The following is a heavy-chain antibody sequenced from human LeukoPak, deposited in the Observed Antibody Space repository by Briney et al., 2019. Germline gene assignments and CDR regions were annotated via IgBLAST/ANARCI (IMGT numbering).Heavy chain of an antibody. Sequence: PSETLSLTCAVYGGSFSGYYWSWIRQPPGKGLEWIGEINHSGSTNYNPSLKSRVTISVDTSKNQFSLKLSSVTAADTAVYYCARFSSGPRYFDYWGQGTLVTVSS. CDR2: INHSGST. CDR3: ARFSSGPRYFDY. J-gene: IGHJ4*02. D-gene: IGHD2-8*02. V-gene: IGHV4-34*01. CDR1: GGSFSGYY.